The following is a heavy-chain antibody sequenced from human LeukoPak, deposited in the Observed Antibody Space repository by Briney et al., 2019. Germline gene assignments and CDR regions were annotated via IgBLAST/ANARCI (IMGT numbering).Heavy chain of an antibody. CDR1: GFTFSSYS. J-gene: IGHJ4*02. D-gene: IGHD6-6*01. CDR2: IQQGGSEK. CDR3: ARCHSTSSGDY. V-gene: IGHV3-7*05. Sequence: GGSLTLSCTASGFTFSSYSMNWVRQAPGKGLEWVANIQQGGSEKYYVDSVKGRFTISRDNAKNSLFLQINSLRAEDTAVYYCARCHSTSSGDYWGQGTRVTVSS.